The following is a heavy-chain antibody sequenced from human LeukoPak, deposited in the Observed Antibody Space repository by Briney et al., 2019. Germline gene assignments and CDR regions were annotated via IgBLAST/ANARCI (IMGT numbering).Heavy chain of an antibody. CDR2: IYNSGST. Sequence: SETLSLTCTVSGASISSSSSYWGWLRQPPGKGLEWIGSIYNSGSTHYNPSLKSRVTISVDTSKNQFSLKLGSVTAADTAVYYCARHLTGGYEVLYYFDYWGQGTLVTVSS. J-gene: IGHJ4*02. CDR3: ARHLTGGYEVLYYFDY. D-gene: IGHD5-12*01. CDR1: GASISSSSSY. V-gene: IGHV4-39*01.